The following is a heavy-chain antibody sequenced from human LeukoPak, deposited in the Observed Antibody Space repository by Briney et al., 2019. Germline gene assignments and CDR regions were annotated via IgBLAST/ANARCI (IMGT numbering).Heavy chain of an antibody. CDR3: ARARSGYTGFDY. CDR2: IYYSGST. CDR1: GGSISSYY. V-gene: IGHV4-59*01. Sequence: PSETLSLTCTVSGGSISSYYWSWIRQPPGKGLEWIGYIYYSGSTNYNPSLKSRVTISVDTSKNQFSLKLSSVTAAGTAVYYCARARSGYTGFDYWGQGTLVTVSS. D-gene: IGHD3-22*01. J-gene: IGHJ4*02.